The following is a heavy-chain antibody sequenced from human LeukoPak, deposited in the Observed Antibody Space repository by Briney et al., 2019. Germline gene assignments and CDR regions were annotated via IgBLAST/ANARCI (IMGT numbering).Heavy chain of an antibody. CDR2: IYTSGST. Sequence: PSETLSLTCTVSGGSIGSYYWSWIRQPAGKGLEWIGRIYTSGSTNYNPSLKSRVTMSVDTSKNQFSLKLSSVTAADTAVCYCARDGMWFGELYYYGMDVWGQGTTVTVSS. V-gene: IGHV4-4*07. CDR3: ARDGMWFGELYYYGMDV. CDR1: GGSIGSYY. D-gene: IGHD3-10*01. J-gene: IGHJ6*02.